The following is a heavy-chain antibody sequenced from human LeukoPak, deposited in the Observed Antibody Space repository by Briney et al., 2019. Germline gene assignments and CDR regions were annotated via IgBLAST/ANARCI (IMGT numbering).Heavy chain of an antibody. CDR3: ARDLRFLEWLSYFDY. CDR1: GYTFTSYG. Sequence: GASVKVSCKASGYTFTSYGISWVRQAPGQGLEWMGWISAYNGNTNYAQELQGRVTMTTDTSTSTAYMELRSLRSDDTAVYYCARDLRFLEWLSYFDYWGQGTLVTVSS. CDR2: ISAYNGNT. V-gene: IGHV1-18*01. J-gene: IGHJ4*02. D-gene: IGHD3-3*01.